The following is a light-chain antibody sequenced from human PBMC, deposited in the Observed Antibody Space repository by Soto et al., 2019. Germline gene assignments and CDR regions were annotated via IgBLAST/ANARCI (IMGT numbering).Light chain of an antibody. CDR1: QSISSW. CDR3: QQYNSYSWT. CDR2: DAS. V-gene: IGKV1-5*01. Sequence: QSPSTLSASVGDRVTITCRASQSISSWLAWYQQKPGKAPKLLIYDASSLESGVPSRFSGSGSGTEFTLTISSLQPDDFATYYCQQYNSYSWTFGQGTKVEIK. J-gene: IGKJ1*01.